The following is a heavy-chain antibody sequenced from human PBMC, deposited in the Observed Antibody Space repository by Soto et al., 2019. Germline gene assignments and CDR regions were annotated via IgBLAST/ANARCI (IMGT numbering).Heavy chain of an antibody. CDR2: SRDKGNSYGT. V-gene: IGHV3-72*01. Sequence: EVQLVESGGDLVQPGGSLRLSCAASGFTFSDHYIDWVRQAPGKGLEWVGRSRDKGNSYGTDYAASVKGRFTISRDASKNSLYLQMNSLKTEDTALYYCARSITGTTSFDYWGQGTLVTVSS. CDR1: GFTFSDHY. CDR3: ARSITGTTSFDY. J-gene: IGHJ4*02. D-gene: IGHD1-7*01.